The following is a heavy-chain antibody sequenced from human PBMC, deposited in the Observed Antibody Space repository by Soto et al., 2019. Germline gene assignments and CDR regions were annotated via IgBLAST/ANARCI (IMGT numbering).Heavy chain of an antibody. CDR3: ARDQSSWGKHPYYYGMDV. J-gene: IGHJ6*02. Sequence: GASVKVSCKASGYTFTGYYMHWVRQAPGQGLEWMGWIIPNSGGTNYAQKFQGRVTMTRDTSISTAYMELSRLRSDDTAVYYCARDQSSWGKHPYYYGMDVWGQGTTVTVSS. V-gene: IGHV1-2*02. CDR1: GYTFTGYY. CDR2: IIPNSGGT. D-gene: IGHD6-13*01.